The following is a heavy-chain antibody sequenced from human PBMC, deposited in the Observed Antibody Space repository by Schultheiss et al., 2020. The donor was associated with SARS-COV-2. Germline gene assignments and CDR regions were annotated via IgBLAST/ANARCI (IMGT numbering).Heavy chain of an antibody. D-gene: IGHD3-10*01. J-gene: IGHJ6*02. V-gene: IGHV3-23*01. Sequence: GESLKISCAASGFTFNKHAMSWVRQAPGKGLEWVSGISGSCGSTDYADSVKGRFTISRDNSKNTLYLQMNSLRAEDTAVYYCYLRGVISDFYGMDVWGQGTTVTVSS. CDR1: GFTFNKHA. CDR3: YLRGVISDFYGMDV. CDR2: ISGSCGST.